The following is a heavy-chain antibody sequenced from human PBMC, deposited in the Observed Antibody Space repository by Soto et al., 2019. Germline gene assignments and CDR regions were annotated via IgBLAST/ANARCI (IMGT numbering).Heavy chain of an antibody. CDR2: INHSGTT. J-gene: IGHJ4*02. Sequence: QVQLRQWGAGLLKPSETLSLTCAVFGGSFSDYYWTWIRQPPGKGLEWIGEINHSGTTSYNPSLKSRLTISVDTSNNQSSLQLSSVTAADTAVYYCARKPIYHFFAGYYSVDYWGQGTLVTVSS. D-gene: IGHD3-9*01. CDR1: GGSFSDYY. CDR3: ARKPIYHFFAGYYSVDY. V-gene: IGHV4-34*01.